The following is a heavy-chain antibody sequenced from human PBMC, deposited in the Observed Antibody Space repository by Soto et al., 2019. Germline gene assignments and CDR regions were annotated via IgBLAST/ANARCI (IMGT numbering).Heavy chain of an antibody. V-gene: IGHV4-59*12. J-gene: IGHJ5*02. CDR2: TSYTGNT. Sequence: SETLSLTCFVSGGSITSYHWSWIRQFPGKGLEWIAYTSYTGNTNYNPSLKSRVTISVDTSKNQFSLKLSSVTAADTAVYYCARGLVDIVVVPAAINWFDPWGQGTLVTVSS. CDR1: GGSITSYH. D-gene: IGHD2-2*03. CDR3: ARGLVDIVVVPAAINWFDP.